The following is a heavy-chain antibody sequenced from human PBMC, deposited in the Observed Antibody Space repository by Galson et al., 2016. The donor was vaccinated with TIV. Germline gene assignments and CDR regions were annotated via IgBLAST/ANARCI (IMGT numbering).Heavy chain of an antibody. J-gene: IGHJ6*02. CDR3: ARDRYYDARGYYYYPYGMDV. V-gene: IGHV3-53*01. CDR2: IYGDGRT. Sequence: SLRLSCAASGFIVDDNYMTWIRQAPGKGLEWVSVIYGDGRTYYTDSVRGRFTISRDSSKNTLYLQMNSLRAEDTAVHYCARDRYYDARGYYYYPYGMDVWGQGTTVTVSS. CDR1: GFIVDDNY. D-gene: IGHD3-22*01.